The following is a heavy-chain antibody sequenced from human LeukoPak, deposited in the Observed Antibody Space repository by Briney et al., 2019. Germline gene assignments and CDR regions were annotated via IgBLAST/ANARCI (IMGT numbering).Heavy chain of an antibody. D-gene: IGHD1-26*01. V-gene: IGHV3-23*01. CDR3: AKGLVGATRPWAFDI. CDR2: ISAGGGST. Sequence: GGSLRLSCAASGFTFSSYAMSWVRQAPGKGLEWVSSISAGGGSTYYPDSAKGRFTISRDNPKNTLYLQMSSLRAEDTAVYYCAKGLVGATRPWAFDIWGQGTMVTVSS. J-gene: IGHJ3*02. CDR1: GFTFSSYA.